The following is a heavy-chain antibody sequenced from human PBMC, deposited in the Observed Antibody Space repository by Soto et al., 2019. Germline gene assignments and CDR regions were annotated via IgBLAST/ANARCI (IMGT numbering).Heavy chain of an antibody. Sequence: AVSVNVSCKASGYTFTDHYIHWVRQAPGQGLELMGWINPTTGDTKYARTFQGRVTMTRXXXXXXTXMXLXXXVSNHTAIYFCAGGGSGMLSSWARGALVLGSS. CDR1: GYTFTDHY. CDR2: INPTTGDT. CDR3: AGGGSGMLSS. J-gene: IGHJ1*01. V-gene: IGHV1-2*02. D-gene: IGHD1-26*01.